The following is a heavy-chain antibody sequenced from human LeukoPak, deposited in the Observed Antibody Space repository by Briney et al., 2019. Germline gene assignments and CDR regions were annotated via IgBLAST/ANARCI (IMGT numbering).Heavy chain of an antibody. CDR3: ARDPGVVTPFDY. D-gene: IGHD3-3*01. V-gene: IGHV4-34*01. CDR1: GGSFSGYY. CDR2: INHSGST. Sequence: PSETLSLTCAVYGGSFSGYYWSWIRQPPGKGLEWIGEINHSGSTNYNPSLKSRVTISVDTSKNQFSLKLSSVTAADTAVYYCARDPGVVTPFDYWGQGTLVTVSS. J-gene: IGHJ4*02.